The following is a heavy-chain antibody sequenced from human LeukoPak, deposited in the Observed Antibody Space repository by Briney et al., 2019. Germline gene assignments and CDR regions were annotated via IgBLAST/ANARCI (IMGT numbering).Heavy chain of an antibody. J-gene: IGHJ4*02. CDR1: GFTFSSYA. CDR2: ISGSGGST. D-gene: IGHD1-26*01. Sequence: PAGSLTLSCAASGFTFSSYARSWVRQAPGKGLEWVSAISGSGGSTYYADSVKGRFTISRDTPKNSLYLQMNSLRAEDTAVYYCARSWELRGQLGYWGQGTLVTVSS. CDR3: ARSWELRGQLGY. V-gene: IGHV3-23*01.